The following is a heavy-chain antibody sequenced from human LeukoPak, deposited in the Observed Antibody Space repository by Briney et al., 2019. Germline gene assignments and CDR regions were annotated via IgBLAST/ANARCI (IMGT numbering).Heavy chain of an antibody. Sequence: ASVKVSCKASGYTFTSYGISWVRQAPGQGLEWMGWISAYNGNTNYAQKLQGRVTMTTDTSTSTAYMELSRLRSDDTAVYYCARDRLATVTTEPYHTFDYWGQGTLVTVSS. CDR2: ISAYNGNT. CDR1: GYTFTSYG. CDR3: ARDRLATVTTEPYHTFDY. J-gene: IGHJ4*02. V-gene: IGHV1-18*01. D-gene: IGHD4-17*01.